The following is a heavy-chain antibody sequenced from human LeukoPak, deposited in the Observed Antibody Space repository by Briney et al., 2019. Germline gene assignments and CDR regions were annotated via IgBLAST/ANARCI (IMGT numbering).Heavy chain of an antibody. CDR2: ISPSGDIT. J-gene: IGHJ4*02. CDR1: GFTFSNYG. D-gene: IGHD5-18*01. Sequence: GGSLRLSCAASGFTFSNYGVNWVRQAPGKGLEWVSGISPSGDITYYADSVKGRFTISRDNSKSTVYLQVNSLRAEDTAVFYCAKDRAWLQFWSWGQGTLVTVSS. CDR3: AKDRAWLQFWS. V-gene: IGHV3-23*01.